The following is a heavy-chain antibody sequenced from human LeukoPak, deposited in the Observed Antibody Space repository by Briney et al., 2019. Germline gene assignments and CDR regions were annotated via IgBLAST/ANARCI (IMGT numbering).Heavy chain of an antibody. V-gene: IGHV3-74*01. J-gene: IGHJ3*02. CDR2: INNDGGGT. Sequence: PGGSLRLSCAASGFTFSSYWMSWVRQAPGKGLEWVSRINNDGGGTIYADSVKGRFTISRDNSKNTLYLQMNSLRAEDAAVYYCARCVAGALAFDIWGQGTMVTVSS. CDR1: GFTFSSYW. CDR3: ARCVAGALAFDI. D-gene: IGHD6-19*01.